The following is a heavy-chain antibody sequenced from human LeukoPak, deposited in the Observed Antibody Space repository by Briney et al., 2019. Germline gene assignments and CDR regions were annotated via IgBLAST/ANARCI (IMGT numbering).Heavy chain of an antibody. D-gene: IGHD5-24*01. CDR1: GFTFSGDW. CDR2: IKQDGSEK. J-gene: IGHJ4*02. V-gene: IGHV3-7*01. CDR3: ARDVDGDLDD. Sequence: GTLRLSCAASGFTFSGDWMSWGCQAPGGGVEWVAKIKQDGSEKYYVDSVKGRFTISRDNAKNSLYLQMNSLRAEDTAVYYCARDVDGDLDDWGQGTLVTVSS.